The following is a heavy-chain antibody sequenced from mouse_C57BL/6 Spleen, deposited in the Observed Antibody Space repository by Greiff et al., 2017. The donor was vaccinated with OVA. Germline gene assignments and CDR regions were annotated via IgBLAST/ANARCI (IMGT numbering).Heavy chain of an antibody. CDR2: ISSGGDYI. CDR1: GFTFSSYA. Sequence: EVKLEESGEGLVKPGGSLKLSCAASGFTFSSYAMSWVRQTPEKRLEWVAYISSGGDYIYYADTVKGRFTISRDNARNTLYLQMSSLKSEDTAMYYCTRDNPSRFADWGQGTLVTVSA. V-gene: IGHV5-9-1*02. CDR3: TRDNPSRFAD. J-gene: IGHJ3*01.